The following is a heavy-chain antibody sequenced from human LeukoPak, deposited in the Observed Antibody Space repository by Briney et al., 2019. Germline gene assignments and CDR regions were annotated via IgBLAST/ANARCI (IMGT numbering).Heavy chain of an antibody. J-gene: IGHJ1*01. CDR1: GFTFSDYY. CDR3: ARSSLPGRSGRTEYFQH. D-gene: IGHD6-19*01. Sequence: GGSLRLSCAASGFTFSDYYMTWIRQAPGKGLQWLSFISDSSRTIYYADSVKGRFTISRDNAKNSLYPQISSLRAEDTAIYYCARSSLPGRSGRTEYFQHWGQGALVTVSS. CDR2: ISDSSRTI. V-gene: IGHV3-11*01.